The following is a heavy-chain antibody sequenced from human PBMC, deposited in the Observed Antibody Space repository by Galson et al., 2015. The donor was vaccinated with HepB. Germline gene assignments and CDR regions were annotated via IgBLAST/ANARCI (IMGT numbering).Heavy chain of an antibody. CDR1: GFTFSSYG. D-gene: IGHD3-10*01. CDR3: AKDLSITMVRGVIITAPFDY. CDR2: ISYDGSNK. J-gene: IGHJ4*02. Sequence: SLRLSCAASGFTFSSYGMHWVRQAPGKGLEWVAVISYDGSNKYYADSVKGRFTISRDNSKNTLYLQMNSLRAEDTAVYYCAKDLSITMVRGVIITAPFDYWGQGTLVTVSS. V-gene: IGHV3-30*18.